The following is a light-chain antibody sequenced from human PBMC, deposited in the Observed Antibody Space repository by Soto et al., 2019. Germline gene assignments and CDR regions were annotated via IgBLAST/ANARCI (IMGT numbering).Light chain of an antibody. V-gene: IGKV2-30*01. CDR1: QSLVYSDGNTY. CDR3: QQYGSSPPRT. CDR2: KVS. J-gene: IGKJ1*01. Sequence: DVVMTQSPLSLPVTLGQPASISCRSSQSLVYSDGNTYLNWFHQRPGQSPRRLIYKVSNRDSGVPDRFSGSGSGTDFTLRISRVEAEDVGVYYCQQYGSSPPRTFGQGTKVDIK.